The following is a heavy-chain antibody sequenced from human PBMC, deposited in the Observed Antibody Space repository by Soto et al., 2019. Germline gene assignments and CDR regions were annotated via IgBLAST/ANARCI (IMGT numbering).Heavy chain of an antibody. Sequence: QVQLVQSGAEVKKPGSSMKVSCKASGGTFSDFAFSWVRQAPGQGPEWMGGIMPMFGRPDYAQKFKDRVTITAEEATSPGFVELRSLTSEDTAVYYCATWLRMAGIGNYYYGMDVWGQGTTVTVSS. D-gene: IGHD6-19*01. CDR2: IMPMFGRP. CDR1: GGTFSDFA. V-gene: IGHV1-69*12. CDR3: ATWLRMAGIGNYYYGMDV. J-gene: IGHJ6*02.